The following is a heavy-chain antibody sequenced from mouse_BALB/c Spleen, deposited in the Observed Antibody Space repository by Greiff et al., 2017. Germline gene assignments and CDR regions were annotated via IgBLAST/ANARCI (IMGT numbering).Heavy chain of an antibody. CDR2: INPYYGST. V-gene: IGHV1-39*01. D-gene: IGHD1-1*01. J-gene: IGHJ2*01. CDR1: GYSFTDYI. Sequence: VQLQQTGPELVKPGASVKISCKASGYSFTDYIMLWVKQSHGKSLEWIGNINPYYGSTSYNLKFKGKATLTVDKSSSTAYMQLNSLTSEDSAVYYCARSGPVVFDYWGQGTTLTVSS. CDR3: ARSGPVVFDY.